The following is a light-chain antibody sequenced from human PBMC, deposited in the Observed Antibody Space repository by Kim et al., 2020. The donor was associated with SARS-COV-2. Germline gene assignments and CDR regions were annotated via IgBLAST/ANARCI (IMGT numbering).Light chain of an antibody. CDR1: QSVSSY. Sequence: APEERANLSCRASQSVSSYLAWYQQKPGQAPRLLIYDASNRATGIPARFSGSGSGTDFTLTISSLEPEDFAVYYCQQRSNWPPITFGQGTRLEIK. CDR2: DAS. V-gene: IGKV3-11*01. J-gene: IGKJ5*01. CDR3: QQRSNWPPIT.